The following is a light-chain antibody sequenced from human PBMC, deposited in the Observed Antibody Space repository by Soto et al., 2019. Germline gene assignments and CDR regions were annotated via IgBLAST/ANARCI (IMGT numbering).Light chain of an antibody. CDR3: QQYNNWCT. Sequence: EILMTQSPATLSVSPGERATLSCRASQSVSSNLAWYQQKPGQAPRLLIYDASTRATGIPARFSGSGSGTEFTLTLSSLQCEDFAVSYCQQYNNWCTFGQGTKVEIK. CDR1: QSVSSN. CDR2: DAS. V-gene: IGKV3-15*01. J-gene: IGKJ1*01.